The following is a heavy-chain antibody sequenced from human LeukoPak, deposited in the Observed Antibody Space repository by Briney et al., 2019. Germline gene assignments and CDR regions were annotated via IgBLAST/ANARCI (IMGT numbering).Heavy chain of an antibody. V-gene: IGHV3-43*02. Sequence: PGGSLRLSCAASGFTFSSYWMSWVRQAPGKGLEWVSLISGDGGSTYYADSVKGRFTISRDNSKNSLYLQMNSLGTEDTALYYCAKDTRSGYPFDYWGQGTLVTVSS. D-gene: IGHD3-22*01. CDR3: AKDTRSGYPFDY. CDR1: GFTFSSYW. CDR2: ISGDGGST. J-gene: IGHJ4*02.